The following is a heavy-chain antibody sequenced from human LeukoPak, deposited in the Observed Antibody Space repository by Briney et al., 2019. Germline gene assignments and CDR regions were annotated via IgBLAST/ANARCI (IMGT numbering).Heavy chain of an antibody. CDR1: GYPFTSYG. D-gene: IGHD3-9*01. V-gene: IGHV1-18*01. CDR2: ISAYNGNT. CDR3: ARGFYDIVTETYYFYGMDV. Sequence: ASVKVSCQASGYPFTSYGITWVRQAPGQGLEWMGWISAYNGNTNYAQKLQGRVTMTTDPSTSTAYMDLRSLRSDDTAVYYCARGFYDIVTETYYFYGMDVWGQGTTVTVSS. J-gene: IGHJ6*02.